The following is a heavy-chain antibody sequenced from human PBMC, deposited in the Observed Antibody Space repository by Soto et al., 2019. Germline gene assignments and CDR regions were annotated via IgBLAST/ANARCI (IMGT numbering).Heavy chain of an antibody. CDR2: IYYSGST. V-gene: IGHV4-31*03. Sequence: QVQLQESGPGLVKPSQTLSLTCTVSGGSISSGGYYWSWIRQHPGKGLEWIGYIYYSGSTYYNPSLKSRVTISVDTSKNQFSLKLSFVTAADTAVYYCARDGGSSTRYGMDVWGQGTTVTVSS. CDR1: GGSISSGGYY. J-gene: IGHJ6*02. D-gene: IGHD2-15*01. CDR3: ARDGGSSTRYGMDV.